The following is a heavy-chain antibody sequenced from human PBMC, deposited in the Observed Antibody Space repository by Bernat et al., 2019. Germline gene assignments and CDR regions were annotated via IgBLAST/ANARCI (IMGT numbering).Heavy chain of an antibody. V-gene: IGHV3-30*01. CDR1: GFTFSSYA. CDR3: ARAPLQDDYYMDV. D-gene: IGHD4-11*01. J-gene: IGHJ6*03. Sequence: QVQLAESGGGVVQPGRSLRLSCAASGFTFSSYAMHWVRQAPGKGLEWVAAISYDESSKYYADSVKGRFTIFRDNSKNTVYLQMNSLRAEDTAVYYCARAPLQDDYYMDVWGKGTTVTVSS. CDR2: ISYDESSK.